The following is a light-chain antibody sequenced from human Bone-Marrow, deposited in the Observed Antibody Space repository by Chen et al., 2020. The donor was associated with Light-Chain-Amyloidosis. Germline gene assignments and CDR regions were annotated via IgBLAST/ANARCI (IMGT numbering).Light chain of an antibody. J-gene: IGKJ2*01. CDR2: GAS. CDR3: QQYDVWPPYT. Sequence: EVVMTQSPATLSVSPGETATLSCRASRTVGINLAWYQQKPGQAPRLLINGASARVTGVPARFSDSGSGTDFTLTITGLQSEDFAVYYCQQYDVWPPYTFGQGTQLEIK. V-gene: IGKV3-15*01. CDR1: RTVGIN.